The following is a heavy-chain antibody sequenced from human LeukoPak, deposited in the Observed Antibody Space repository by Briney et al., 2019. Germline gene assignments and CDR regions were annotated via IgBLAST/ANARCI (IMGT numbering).Heavy chain of an antibody. D-gene: IGHD6-13*01. Sequence: SETLSLTCTVSGGSISSYYWSWIRQPPGKGLEWIGYIYYSGSTNYNPSLKSRVTISVDTSKNQFSLKLSSVTAADTAVYYCARRRIAAAGLYWGQGTLVTVSS. CDR1: GGSISSYY. CDR2: IYYSGST. CDR3: ARRRIAAAGLY. J-gene: IGHJ4*02. V-gene: IGHV4-59*01.